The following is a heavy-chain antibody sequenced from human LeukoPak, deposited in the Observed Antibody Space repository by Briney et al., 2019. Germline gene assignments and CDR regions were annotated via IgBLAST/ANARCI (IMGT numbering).Heavy chain of an antibody. V-gene: IGHV3-21*01. CDR1: GVIFSSYS. J-gene: IGHJ6*03. Sequence: PGGSLRLSCAASGVIFSSYSMNWVRQAPGKGLEWVSSISSGSSYIYYADSVKGRFTISRDNAKNSLYLQMNSLSAEDTAVYYCAYTSGYDFSSYYYYYMDVWGKGTTVTVSS. CDR2: ISSGSSYI. CDR3: AYTSGYDFSSYYYYYMDV. D-gene: IGHD5-12*01.